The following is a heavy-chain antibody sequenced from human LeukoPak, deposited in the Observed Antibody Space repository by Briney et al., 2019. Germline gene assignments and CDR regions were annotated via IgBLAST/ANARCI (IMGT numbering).Heavy chain of an antibody. V-gene: IGHV3-23*01. CDR2: ISGSGGST. J-gene: IGHJ5*02. CDR3: ARGLWEYQLLVSPEWFDP. CDR1: GFTFSSYA. D-gene: IGHD2-2*01. Sequence: GGSLRLSCAASGFTFSSYAMSWVRQAPGKGLEWVSAISGSGGSTYYADSVKGRFTISRDNSKNTLYLQMNSLRAEDTAVYYCARGLWEYQLLVSPEWFDPWGQGTLVTVSS.